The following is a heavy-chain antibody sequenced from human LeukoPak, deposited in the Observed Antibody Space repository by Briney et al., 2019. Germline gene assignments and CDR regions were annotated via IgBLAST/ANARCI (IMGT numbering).Heavy chain of an antibody. Sequence: GGSLRLSCAASGFTFSSYGMHWVRQAPGKGLEWVAVIWYDGSNKYYADSVKGRFTISRDNSKNTLYLQMNSLRAEDTAVYYCAREHITMVRGSPIDPDSQDYYYYGMDVWGKGTTVTVSS. D-gene: IGHD3-10*01. V-gene: IGHV3-33*01. CDR2: IWYDGSNK. CDR1: GFTFSSYG. J-gene: IGHJ6*04. CDR3: AREHITMVRGSPIDPDSQDYYYYGMDV.